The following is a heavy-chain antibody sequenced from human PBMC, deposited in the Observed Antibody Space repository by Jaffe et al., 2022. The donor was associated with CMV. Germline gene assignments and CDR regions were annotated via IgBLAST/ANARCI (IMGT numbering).Heavy chain of an antibody. CDR3: ARNLFITIFGVVTYYGMDV. CDR1: GGSFSGYY. D-gene: IGHD3-3*01. Sequence: QVQLQQWGAGLLKPSETLSLTCAVYGGSFSGYYWSWIRQPPGKGLEWIGEINHSGSTNYNPSLKSRVTISVDTSKNQFSLKLSSVTAADTAVYYCARNLFITIFGVVTYYGMDVWGQGTTVTVSS. CDR2: INHSGST. V-gene: IGHV4-34*01. J-gene: IGHJ6*02.